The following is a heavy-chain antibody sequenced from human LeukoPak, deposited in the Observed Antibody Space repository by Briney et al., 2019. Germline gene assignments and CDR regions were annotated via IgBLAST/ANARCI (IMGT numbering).Heavy chain of an antibody. V-gene: IGHV3-30*04. CDR2: ISYDGSNK. J-gene: IGHJ4*02. CDR1: AFTFSSYA. D-gene: IGHD5-12*01. CDR3: ARVGSVDIVATIPTYFDY. Sequence: GRSLRLSCAASAFTFSSYAMHWVRQAPGKGLEWVAVISYDGSNKYYADSVKGRFTISRDNSKNTLYLQMNSLRAEDTAVYYCARVGSVDIVATIPTYFDYWGQGTLVTVSS.